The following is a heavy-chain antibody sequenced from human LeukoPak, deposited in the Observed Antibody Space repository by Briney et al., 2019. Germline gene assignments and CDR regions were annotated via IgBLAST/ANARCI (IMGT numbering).Heavy chain of an antibody. J-gene: IGHJ4*02. CDR3: ARRFSSSWYYFDY. V-gene: IGHV5-51*01. Sequence: GESLKISCKGSGYSLTSYWTGWVRQMPGKGLEWMGIIYPDDSDTVYSPSFQGQVTISADKSISTAYLQWSSLKASDTAVYYCARRFSSSWYYFDYWGQGTLVTVSS. D-gene: IGHD6-13*01. CDR2: IYPDDSDT. CDR1: GYSLTSYW.